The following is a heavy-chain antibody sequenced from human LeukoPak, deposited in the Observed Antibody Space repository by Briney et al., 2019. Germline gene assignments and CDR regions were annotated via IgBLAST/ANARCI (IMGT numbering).Heavy chain of an antibody. V-gene: IGHV1-18*01. CDR3: ARDLPFPNYYDFWSGYSSLFDY. Sequence: ASVKVSCKASGYTFTSYGISWVRQAPGQGLEWMGWISAYNGNTNYAQKLQGRVTMTTDTSTSTAYMELRSLRSDDTAVYHCARDLPFPNYYDFWSGYSSLFDYWGQGTLVTVSS. J-gene: IGHJ4*02. D-gene: IGHD3-3*01. CDR1: GYTFTSYG. CDR2: ISAYNGNT.